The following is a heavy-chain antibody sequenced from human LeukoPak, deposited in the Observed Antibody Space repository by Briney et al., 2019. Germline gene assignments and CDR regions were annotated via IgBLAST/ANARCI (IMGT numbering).Heavy chain of an antibody. CDR1: GYTFSSYD. CDR2: MNPDSGNT. Sequence: ASVKVSCKASGYTFSSYDINWLRQAAGQGLEWMGWMNPDSGNTGYAPKFQGRVTMTRSTSISTAYMELSSLRSEDTAVYYCARGAWPAVIPTRWFDPWGQGTLVTVSS. J-gene: IGHJ5*02. V-gene: IGHV1-8*02. D-gene: IGHD2-2*01. CDR3: ARGAWPAVIPTRWFDP.